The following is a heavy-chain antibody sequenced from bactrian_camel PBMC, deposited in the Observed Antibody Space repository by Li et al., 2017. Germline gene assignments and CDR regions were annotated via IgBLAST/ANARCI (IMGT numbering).Heavy chain of an antibody. D-gene: IGHD1*01. CDR1: GFTVSNGC. CDR2: IEGDGSA. CDR3: AAFWLSGMTSETWSYEY. J-gene: IGHJ4*01. Sequence: VQLVESGGGSVQAGGSLRLSCAVSGFTVSNGCMGWYRQAPGKEREGVAAIEGDGSATYVDSVKDRFTISVDNAKNTLYLQMNSLEPDDTAMYYCAAFWLSGMTSETWSYEYWGQGTQVTVS. V-gene: IGHV3S53*01.